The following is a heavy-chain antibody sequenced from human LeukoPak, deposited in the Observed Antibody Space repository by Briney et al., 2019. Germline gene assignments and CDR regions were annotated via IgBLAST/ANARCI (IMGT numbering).Heavy chain of an antibody. CDR3: AGTMESESFSTFDY. J-gene: IGHJ4*02. V-gene: IGHV4-59*01. D-gene: IGHD1-26*01. CDR2: IFSTGIT. Sequence: SETLSLTCTISGGSINNYYWSWIRQSPEKGLELIGYIFSTGITNYNPSLKSRGAISVDTSRNQFSLRLTSVTAADTAVYYCAGTMESESFSTFDYWGQGTLVTVSS. CDR1: GGSINNYY.